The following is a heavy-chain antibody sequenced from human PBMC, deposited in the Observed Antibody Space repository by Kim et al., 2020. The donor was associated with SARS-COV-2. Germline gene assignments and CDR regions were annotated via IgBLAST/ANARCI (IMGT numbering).Heavy chain of an antibody. Sequence: GGSLRLSCAASGFTFGDYAMHWVRQAPGKGLEWVSGISWNSGSIGYADSVKGRFTISRDNAKNSLYLQMNSLRAEDTALYYCAKDIGEGIHYCSSTSCHHENWFNPWSKRTLVTVSS. J-gene: IGHJ5*01. CDR3: AKDIGEGIHYCSSTSCHHENWFNP. CDR2: ISWNSGSI. V-gene: IGHV3-9*01. CDR1: GFTFGDYA. D-gene: IGHD2-2*01.